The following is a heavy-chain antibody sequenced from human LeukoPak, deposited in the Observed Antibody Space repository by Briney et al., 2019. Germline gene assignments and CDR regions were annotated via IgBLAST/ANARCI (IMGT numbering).Heavy chain of an antibody. CDR2: INHSGST. D-gene: IGHD4-11*01. J-gene: IGHJ6*02. CDR3: ARGLVDSTKSTVTTGYGMDV. Sequence: SETLSLTCAVYGGSFSGYYWSWIRQPPGKGLEWIGEINHSGSTNYNPSLKSRVTISVDTSKNQFSLKLSSVTAADTAVYYCARGLVDSTKSTVTTGYGMDVWGQGTTVTVSS. CDR1: GGSFSGYY. V-gene: IGHV4-34*01.